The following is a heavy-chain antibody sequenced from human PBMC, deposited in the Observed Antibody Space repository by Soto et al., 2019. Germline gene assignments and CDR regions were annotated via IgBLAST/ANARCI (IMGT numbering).Heavy chain of an antibody. Sequence: SETLSLTCTVSGVSISSGDYYWSWIRQPPGKGLEWIGYIYYSENTYSNPSLKSRVAISGDTSRNQFSLTLSSVTAADTAVYYCARGVATNEFDSWGQGTLVTVSS. J-gene: IGHJ4*02. CDR2: IYYSENT. CDR1: GVSISSGDYY. CDR3: ARGVATNEFDS. V-gene: IGHV4-30-4*02. D-gene: IGHD5-12*01.